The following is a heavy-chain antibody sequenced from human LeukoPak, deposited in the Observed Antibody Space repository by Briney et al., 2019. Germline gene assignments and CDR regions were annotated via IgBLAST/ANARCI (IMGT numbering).Heavy chain of an antibody. V-gene: IGHV1-69*13. D-gene: IGHD3-16*02. CDR2: VIPIFGTA. CDR3: ARGDYDYVWGSYRSLFDD. Sequence: AVKVSCKASGGTFSSYAISWVRQPPGQGLEWMGGVIPIFGTANYAQKFQGRVTITADESTSTAYMELSSLRSEDTAVYYCARGDYDYVWGSYRSLFDDWGQGTLVTVSS. J-gene: IGHJ4*02. CDR1: GGTFSSYA.